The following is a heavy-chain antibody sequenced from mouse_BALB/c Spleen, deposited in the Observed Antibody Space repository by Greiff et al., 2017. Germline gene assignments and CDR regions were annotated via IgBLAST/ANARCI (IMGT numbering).Heavy chain of an antibody. D-gene: IGHD4-1*02. Sequence: VKVEESGPGLVAPSQSLSITCTVSGFSLTSYGVHWVRQPPGKGLEWLGVIWAGGSTNYNSALMSRLSISKDNSKSQVFLKMNSLQTDDTAMYYCARGIQLGPDYWGQGTTLTVSS. CDR1: GFSLTSYG. CDR2: IWAGGST. CDR3: ARGIQLGPDY. J-gene: IGHJ2*01. V-gene: IGHV2-9*02.